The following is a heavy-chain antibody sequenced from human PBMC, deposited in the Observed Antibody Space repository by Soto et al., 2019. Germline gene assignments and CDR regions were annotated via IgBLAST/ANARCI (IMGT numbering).Heavy chain of an antibody. V-gene: IGHV2-5*02. CDR1: GFSLTTRGVG. Sequence: QITLKESGPTLVKPTQTLTLTCTFSGFSLTTRGVGVGWIRQPPGKALECLALIYWDDDKGYSPSLQSRLSITSDTPKSQVVLTMTNVDPVDTATYYCAHSRNYYRDDWFDPWGQGTLVAVSS. CDR3: AHSRNYYRDDWFDP. J-gene: IGHJ5*02. D-gene: IGHD3-10*01. CDR2: IYWDDDK.